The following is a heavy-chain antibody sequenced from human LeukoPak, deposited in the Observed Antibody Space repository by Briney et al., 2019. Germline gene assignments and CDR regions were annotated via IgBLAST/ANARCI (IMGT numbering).Heavy chain of an antibody. CDR3: TTENPYCGGDCYSYYFDF. Sequence: GGSLRLSCAASGFTFSNAWMSWVRQAPWKGLEWVGRIKSKTDGGTTDYAAPVKGRFTISRDDSKNTLYLQMNSLKTEDTAVYYCTTENPYCGGDCYSYYFDFWGQGALVTVSS. V-gene: IGHV3-15*01. J-gene: IGHJ4*02. CDR2: IKSKTDGGTT. CDR1: GFTFSNAW. D-gene: IGHD2-21*01.